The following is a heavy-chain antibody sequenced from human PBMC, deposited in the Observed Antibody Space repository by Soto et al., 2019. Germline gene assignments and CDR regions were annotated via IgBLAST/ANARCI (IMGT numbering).Heavy chain of an antibody. D-gene: IGHD3-10*01. CDR2: IYWDDDK. J-gene: IGHJ4*02. Sequence: QITLTESGPTLLKPTQTLTLTCTFSGFSLSTSGVGVGWIRQPPGKALEWLALIYWDDDKLYSPSLKSSLSITKDTSKNQVVPTMTNMDPVDTATYYCVHKVLREAAFEYWGQGTLVTVSS. V-gene: IGHV2-5*02. CDR1: GFSLSTSGVG. CDR3: VHKVLREAAFEY.